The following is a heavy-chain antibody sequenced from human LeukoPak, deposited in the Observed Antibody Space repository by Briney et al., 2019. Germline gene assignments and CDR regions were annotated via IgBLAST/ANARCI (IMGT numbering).Heavy chain of an antibody. CDR3: ARGGSYYYVDY. Sequence: SGTLSLTCAVSGGSISSSNWWSWVRQPPGKGLEWIGSSYYSGNTYYNPSLKSRVIISVDTSKNQFSLKLSSVTAADTAVYYCARGGSYYYVDYWGQGTLVTVSS. V-gene: IGHV4-4*02. CDR1: GGSISSSNW. J-gene: IGHJ4*02. CDR2: SYYSGNT. D-gene: IGHD1-26*01.